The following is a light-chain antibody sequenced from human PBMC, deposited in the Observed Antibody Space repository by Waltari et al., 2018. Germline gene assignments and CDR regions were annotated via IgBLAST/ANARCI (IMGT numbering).Light chain of an antibody. Sequence: DIQMTQSPSSVSASVGDRVTITCRASEAISNYLAWFQQKPGKAPKSLLSGASSLQSGVPPNCSGSGAGINFTRTIDSLQSEDFALYYCQQYSSYPLTFGGGTTVEMK. V-gene: IGKV1-16*02. J-gene: IGKJ4*01. CDR3: QQYSSYPLT. CDR2: GAS. CDR1: EAISNY.